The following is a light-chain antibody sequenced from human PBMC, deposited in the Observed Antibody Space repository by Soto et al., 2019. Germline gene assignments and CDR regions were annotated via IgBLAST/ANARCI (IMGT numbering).Light chain of an antibody. CDR2: GAS. Sequence: EIVLTQSPGTLSLSPGERATLSCRARQSVSSNYLAWYQQKPGQAPKVLIYGASSRATGIPDRFSGSGSGTEFTLTISRLEPEDFAVYYCQQYGSSQITFGQGTRLEIK. V-gene: IGKV3-20*01. J-gene: IGKJ5*01. CDR3: QQYGSSQIT. CDR1: QSVSSNY.